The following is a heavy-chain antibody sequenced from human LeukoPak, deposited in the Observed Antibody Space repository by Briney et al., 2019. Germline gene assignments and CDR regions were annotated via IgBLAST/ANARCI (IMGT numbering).Heavy chain of an antibody. CDR3: VSMGSDGFDI. J-gene: IGHJ3*02. V-gene: IGHV7-4-1*02. D-gene: IGHD3-16*01. CDR2: INTYNGSP. Sequence: ASVKVSCKASGYTFSNYAMNWVRQAPGQGLEFMGWINTYNGSPTYAQAFTGRFVFSVDTSVSTAYLQISSLKTEDTAVYYCVSMGSDGFDIWGQGTMIIVSS. CDR1: GYTFSNYA.